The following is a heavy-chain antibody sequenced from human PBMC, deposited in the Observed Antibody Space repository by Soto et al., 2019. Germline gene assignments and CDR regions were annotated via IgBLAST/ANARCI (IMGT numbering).Heavy chain of an antibody. V-gene: IGHV1-8*01. D-gene: IGHD3-16*01. CDR1: GYTFSDFD. CDR3: ARGNPFNYAGFDV. J-gene: IGHJ6*02. CDR2: MNAKSGDT. Sequence: QAHLEQSGAELKRPGASVKVSCKASGYTFSDFDINWLRQASGQGPEWMGWMNAKSGDTFFPRRFHGKFNITWDTSLSTAYMEVGSLTSDDTAIYYGARGNPFNYAGFDVWGQGTTVAVSS.